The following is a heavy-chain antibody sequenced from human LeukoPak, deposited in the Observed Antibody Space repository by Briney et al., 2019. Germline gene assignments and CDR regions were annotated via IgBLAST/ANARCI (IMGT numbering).Heavy chain of an antibody. J-gene: IGHJ4*02. Sequence: PGGSLRLSCGASGFTISSYGMHWVRQDPGKGLEWVAVISYDGSNKYYADSAKGRFTISRDNSKNTLYLQKNSLRAEDTAVYYCAKDSQLRYFDWSFDYWGQGTLVTVSS. CDR1: GFTISSYG. CDR3: AKDSQLRYFDWSFDY. CDR2: ISYDGSNK. D-gene: IGHD3-9*01. V-gene: IGHV3-30*18.